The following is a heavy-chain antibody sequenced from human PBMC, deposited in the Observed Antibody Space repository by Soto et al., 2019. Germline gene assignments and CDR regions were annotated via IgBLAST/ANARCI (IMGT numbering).Heavy chain of an antibody. Sequence: RLPPGKGLEWIGHIYYSGSTNYNPSLKSRVTISVDTSMNQLSLKLSSVTAADTAVYYCARPSVPATSGPFDYWGQSTL. V-gene: IGHV4-61*07. D-gene: IGHD6-19*01. CDR3: ARPSVPATSGPFDY. J-gene: IGHJ4*02. CDR2: IYYSGST.